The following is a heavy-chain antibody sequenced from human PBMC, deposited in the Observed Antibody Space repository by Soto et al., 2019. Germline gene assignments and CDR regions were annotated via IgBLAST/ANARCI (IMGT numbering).Heavy chain of an antibody. D-gene: IGHD3-10*01. Sequence: SETLSLTCTVPGGSISSSSYYWGWIRQPPGEGLEWIGSIYYSGSTYYNPSLKSRVTISVDTSKNQFSLKLSSVTAADTAVYYCATSDDQLWFGELLLNGMDVWGQGTTVT. CDR1: GGSISSSSYY. V-gene: IGHV4-39*01. J-gene: IGHJ6*02. CDR3: ATSDDQLWFGELLLNGMDV. CDR2: IYYSGST.